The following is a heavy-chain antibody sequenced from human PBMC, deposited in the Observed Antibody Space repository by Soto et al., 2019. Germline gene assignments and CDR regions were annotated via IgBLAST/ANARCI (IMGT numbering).Heavy chain of an antibody. Sequence: SETLSLTCTVSGVSISNSSYYWGWIRRPPGKGLEWIGTIYYSGITYYNPSLKSRVTISVDTSKNQFSLKLTSVTAADTAVYYCARHGSNWGQGTLVTISS. CDR1: GVSISNSSYY. J-gene: IGHJ4*02. CDR3: ARHGSN. V-gene: IGHV4-39*01. CDR2: IYYSGIT.